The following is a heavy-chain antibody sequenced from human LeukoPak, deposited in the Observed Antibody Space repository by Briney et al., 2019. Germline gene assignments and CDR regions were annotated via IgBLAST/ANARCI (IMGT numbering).Heavy chain of an antibody. CDR1: GGSISSGDYY. V-gene: IGHV4-30-4*01. CDR2: IYYSGST. J-gene: IGHJ5*02. Sequence: SETLSLTCTVSGGSISSGDYYWSWIRQPPGKGLEWIGYIYYSGSTYYNPSLKSRVTISVDTSKNQFSLKLSSVTAADTAVSYCARAPTTSALNDWFDPWGQGTLVTVSS. CDR3: ARAPTTSALNDWFDP. D-gene: IGHD1-1*01.